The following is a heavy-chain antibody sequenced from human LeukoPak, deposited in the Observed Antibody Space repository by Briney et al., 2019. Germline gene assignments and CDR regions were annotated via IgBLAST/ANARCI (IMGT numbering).Heavy chain of an antibody. CDR2: IKSKTNDGTT. CDR3: TTDSGVGADCSSTSCYYFDY. D-gene: IGHD2-2*01. J-gene: IGHJ4*02. Sequence: GGSLRLSCAASGFTFSNAWMSWVRQAPGKGLEWVGRIKSKTNDGTTDYAAPVKGRFTISRDDSKNTLYLQMNSLKTEDTAVYYCTTDSGVGADCSSTSCYYFDYWGQGTLVTVSS. CDR1: GFTFSNAW. V-gene: IGHV3-15*01.